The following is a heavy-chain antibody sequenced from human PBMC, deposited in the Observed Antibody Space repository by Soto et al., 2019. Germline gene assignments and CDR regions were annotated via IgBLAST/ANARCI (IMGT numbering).Heavy chain of an antibody. V-gene: IGHV5-51*01. CDR3: ARQGLVAARVYDY. CDR2: IYPGDSDT. D-gene: IGHD2-15*01. CDR1: GYSFTSYW. J-gene: IGHJ4*02. Sequence: SGYSFTSYWIGSARQMPGKGLEWMGIIYPGDSDTRYSPSFQGQVTISADKSISTAYLQWSSLKASDTAMYYCARQGLVAARVYDYWGQGTLVTVSS.